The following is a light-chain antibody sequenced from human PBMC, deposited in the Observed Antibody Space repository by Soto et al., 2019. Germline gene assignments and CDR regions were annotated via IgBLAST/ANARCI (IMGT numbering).Light chain of an antibody. CDR1: QDISNY. Sequence: DIQMTQSPSSLSASVGDRVTITCQASQDISNYLNWYQQKPGKAPKLLIYDASTLETGVPSRFSGSGSGTDFTFTISSLQPEDLATYYCQQYDNLPALTFGGGTKVDIK. J-gene: IGKJ4*01. CDR3: QQYDNLPALT. CDR2: DAS. V-gene: IGKV1-33*01.